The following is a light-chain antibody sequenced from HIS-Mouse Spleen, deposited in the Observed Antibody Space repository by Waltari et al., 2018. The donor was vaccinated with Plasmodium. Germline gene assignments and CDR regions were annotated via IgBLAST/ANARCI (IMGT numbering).Light chain of an antibody. CDR1: QSLLHSNGYNY. J-gene: IGKJ2*01. Sequence: DIVLTQSPLSLPVTPGEQASIPCRPSQSLLHSNGYNYLDWYLQKPGQSPQLLIYLGSNRASGVPDRFSGSGSGTDFTLKISRVEAEDVGVYYCMQALQTPPTFGQGTKLEIK. V-gene: IGKV2-28*01. CDR3: MQALQTPPT. CDR2: LGS.